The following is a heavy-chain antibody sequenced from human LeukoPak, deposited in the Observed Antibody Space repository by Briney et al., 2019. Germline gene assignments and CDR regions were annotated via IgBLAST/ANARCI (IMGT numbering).Heavy chain of an antibody. CDR1: GFTFSSYS. J-gene: IGHJ5*02. V-gene: IGHV3-21*01. Sequence: KAGGSLRLSCAASGFTFSSYSMNWVRQAPGKGLEWVSSISSSSSYIYYADSVKGRFTISRDNAKNSLYLQMNSLRAEDTAVYYCARAQSPPPHFGFWSGPLRFDPWGQGTLVTVSS. CDR2: ISSSSSYI. CDR3: ARAQSPPPHFGFWSGPLRFDP. D-gene: IGHD3-3*01.